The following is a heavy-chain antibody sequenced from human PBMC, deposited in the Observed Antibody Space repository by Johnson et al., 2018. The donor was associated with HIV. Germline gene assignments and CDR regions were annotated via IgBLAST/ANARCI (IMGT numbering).Heavy chain of an antibody. CDR2: IRYDGSNK. J-gene: IGHJ3*02. CDR3: ATYNLLFNAFDM. D-gene: IGHD1-1*01. V-gene: IGHV3-30*02. CDR1: GFTFDDYG. Sequence: QVQLVESGGGVVRPGGSLRLSCAVSGFTFDDYGMNWVRQAPGKGLEWVAFIRYDGSNKFYADSVKGRFTISRDNSKNTLYLQMNSLRTEGTAVYSFATYNLLFNAFDMWGQGTVVTVSS.